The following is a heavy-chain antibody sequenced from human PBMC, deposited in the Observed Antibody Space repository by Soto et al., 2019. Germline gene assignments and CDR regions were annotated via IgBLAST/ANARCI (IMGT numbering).Heavy chain of an antibody. D-gene: IGHD6-19*01. CDR2: IIPIFGSA. V-gene: IGHV1-69*13. CDR3: AKASVAGTTIPFTPGDY. Sequence: SVKVSCKASGGTFNSYAISCVRQAPGQGLEWMGGIIPIFGSANYAQNFQDRVTITADESTSTAYLEMSSLRSEDTAVYYCAKASVAGTTIPFTPGDYWGQGTLVTVSS. CDR1: GGTFNSYA. J-gene: IGHJ4*02.